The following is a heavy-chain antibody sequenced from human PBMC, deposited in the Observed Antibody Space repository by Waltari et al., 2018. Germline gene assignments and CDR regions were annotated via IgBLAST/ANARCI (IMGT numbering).Heavy chain of an antibody. J-gene: IGHJ4*02. CDR3: ATDKIDTPMTRYLDS. Sequence: QVHLVQSGAEVQKPGSSVKVSCKASGGTFSGRTVSWVRPAPGQGLEWMGRVIPILGRANYAQKFQGRLTITADRSSGTSYMEVSSLTFEDTAVYYCATDKIDTPMTRYLDSWGQGTLVSVSS. CDR1: GGTFSGRT. CDR2: VIPILGRA. V-gene: IGHV1-69*02. D-gene: IGHD5-18*01.